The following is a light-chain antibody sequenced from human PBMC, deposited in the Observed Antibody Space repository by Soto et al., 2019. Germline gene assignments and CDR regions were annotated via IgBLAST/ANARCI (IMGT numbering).Light chain of an antibody. Sequence: DIQMTQSPSSVSAAVGDRVTITFRASQGISSWLAWYQQRPGKAPNLLIYAASTLQSGVPSRFSGSGSGTDFTLSIRSLQPEDFATYYCQQANSFPFTFGPGPTVDFK. V-gene: IGKV1-12*01. CDR2: AAS. J-gene: IGKJ3*01. CDR1: QGISSW. CDR3: QQANSFPFT.